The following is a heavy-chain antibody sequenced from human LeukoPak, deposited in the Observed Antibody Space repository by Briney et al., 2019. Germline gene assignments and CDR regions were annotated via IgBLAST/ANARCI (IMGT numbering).Heavy chain of an antibody. Sequence: TGGSLRLSCAASVFTFSSYGMHWVRQAPGKGLEWVAFIRYDGSNKYYADSVKGRFTISRDNSKNTLYLQMNSLRAEDTAVYYCAKCSVGSGELCNWFDPWGQGTLVTVSS. V-gene: IGHV3-30*02. CDR3: AKCSVGSGELCNWFDP. CDR2: IRYDGSNK. CDR1: VFTFSSYG. D-gene: IGHD3-10*01. J-gene: IGHJ5*02.